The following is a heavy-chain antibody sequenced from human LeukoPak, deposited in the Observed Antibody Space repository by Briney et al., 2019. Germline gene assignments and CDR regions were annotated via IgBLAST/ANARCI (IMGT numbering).Heavy chain of an antibody. Sequence: TGGSLRLSCAASGFTFDDYTMHWVRQAPGKGLEWVSLISWDGASTYYADSVKGRFTISRDSSKNSLYLQMNSLRTEDSALYYCAKGSTISMVDWGQGTLVTVSS. CDR1: GFTFDDYT. V-gene: IGHV3-43*01. J-gene: IGHJ4*02. D-gene: IGHD5-24*01. CDR3: AKGSTISMVD. CDR2: ISWDGAST.